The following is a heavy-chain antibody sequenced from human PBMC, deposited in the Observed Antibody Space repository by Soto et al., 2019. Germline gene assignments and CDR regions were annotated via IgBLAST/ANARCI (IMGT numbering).Heavy chain of an antibody. V-gene: IGHV1-18*01. Sequence: GASVKVSCKASGYTFTSYGISWVRQAPGQGLEWMGWISAYNGNTNYAQKLQGRVTMTTDTSTSTAYMELRSLRSDDTAVYYCARDISINNFRLEVGDDFWSGPIDYWGQGTLVTVSS. CDR1: GYTFTSYG. CDR3: ARDISINNFRLEVGDDFWSGPIDY. CDR2: ISAYNGNT. J-gene: IGHJ4*02. D-gene: IGHD3-3*01.